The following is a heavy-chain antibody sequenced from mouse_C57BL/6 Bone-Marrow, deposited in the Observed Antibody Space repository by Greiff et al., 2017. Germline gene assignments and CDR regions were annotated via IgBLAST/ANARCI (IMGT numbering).Heavy chain of an antibody. CDR1: GYTFTSYW. J-gene: IGHJ1*03. V-gene: IGHV1-59*01. CDR3: ASSHYGGHWYFDV. CDR2: IDPSDSYT. Sequence: QVQLQQPGAELVRPGTSVKLSCKASGYTFTSYWMHWVKQRPGQGLEWIGVIDPSDSYTNYNQKFKGKATLTVDTSSSPAYMQLSSLTSEDSAVYYCASSHYGGHWYFDVWGTGTTVTVSS. D-gene: IGHD1-2*01.